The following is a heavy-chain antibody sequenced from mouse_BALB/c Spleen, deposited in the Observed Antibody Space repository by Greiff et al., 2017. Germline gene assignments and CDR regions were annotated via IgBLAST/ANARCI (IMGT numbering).Heavy chain of an antibody. Sequence: QVQLQQSGPGLVAPSQSLSITCTVSGFSLTNSGVHWVRQSPGKGLEWLGVIWGDGSTNYNSAFKSRLSISKDNSKSQVFLKMNSLQTDDTARYYCAKGVDWGQGTTLTVSA. CDR3: AKGVD. CDR2: IWGDGST. V-gene: IGHV2-6-6*01. CDR1: GFSLTNSG. J-gene: IGHJ2*01.